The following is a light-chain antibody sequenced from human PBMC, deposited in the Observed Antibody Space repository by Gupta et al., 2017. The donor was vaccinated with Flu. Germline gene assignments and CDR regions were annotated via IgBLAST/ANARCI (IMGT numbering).Light chain of an antibody. CDR1: QSLTDNG. V-gene: IGKV3-20*01. CDR2: PAS. CDR3: LQCERQSHT. J-gene: IGKJ1*01. Sequence: IVLTQSPATLSLSPGDGATLSCRASQSLTDNGLAGYQQRPDRAPKLLIYPASSRATGMPDRGSGSGSGTEFTLTRKRLGTEDFAGVFCLQCERQSHTFGQGTKVEIK.